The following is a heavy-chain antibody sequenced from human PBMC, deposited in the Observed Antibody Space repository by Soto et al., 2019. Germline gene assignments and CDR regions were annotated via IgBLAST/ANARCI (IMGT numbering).Heavy chain of an antibody. J-gene: IGHJ4*02. CDR3: ARVIVRTSYSDTSGYYLKY. CDR1: AFTLKLSL. D-gene: IGHD3-22*01. CDR2: INGDGSFT. Sequence: PGWCLRLSCAASAFTLKLSLMHGALQVPGKGPVWVSRINGDGSFTSYADSVKDRFTVSRDDSKNTLDLQMNSLRAEDTAVYYCARVIVRTSYSDTSGYYLKYWGQGTLVTVSS. V-gene: IGHV3-74*01.